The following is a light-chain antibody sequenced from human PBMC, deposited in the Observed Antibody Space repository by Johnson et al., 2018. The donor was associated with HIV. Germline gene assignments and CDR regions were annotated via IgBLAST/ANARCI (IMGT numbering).Light chain of an antibody. Sequence: QSVLTQPPSVSAAPGQKVTISCSGSNSNIGNNYVSWYQQLPGTAPKLLIYDNNKRPSVIPDRFSGSKSGTSATLGITGLQTGDEADYYCGTWDSSLSAVVFGTGTKVTVL. CDR2: DNN. CDR1: NSNIGNNY. V-gene: IGLV1-51*01. J-gene: IGLJ1*01. CDR3: GTWDSSLSAVV.